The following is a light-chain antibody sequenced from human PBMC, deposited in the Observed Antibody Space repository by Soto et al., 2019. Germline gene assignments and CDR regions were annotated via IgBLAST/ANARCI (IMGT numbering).Light chain of an antibody. CDR3: QQYGSSPPST. V-gene: IGKV3-20*01. CDR1: HSVTSRY. J-gene: IGKJ2*01. Sequence: EIVLTQSPGTLSLSPGERATLSCRASHSVTSRYLAWYQQKPGPAPRLLSYGANSRATGIPDRFSGSGSGTDFTLPISRLEPDDFAVYYCQQYGSSPPSTFGQGTKREIK. CDR2: GAN.